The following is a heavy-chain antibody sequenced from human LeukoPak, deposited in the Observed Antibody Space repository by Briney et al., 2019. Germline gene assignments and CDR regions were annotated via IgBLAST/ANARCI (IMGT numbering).Heavy chain of an antibody. CDR3: ARYDFWSGYYAP. D-gene: IGHD3-3*01. V-gene: IGHV4-59*01. CDR1: GGSISIYY. CDR2: IYYSVNT. Sequence: PSETLSLTCTVSGGSISIYYWSWIRQPPGKGLEWIGHIYYSVNTNYNPSLKSRVTISVDTSKNQFSLVLSSVTAADTAVYYCARYDFWSGYYAPWGQGTLVTVSS. J-gene: IGHJ5*02.